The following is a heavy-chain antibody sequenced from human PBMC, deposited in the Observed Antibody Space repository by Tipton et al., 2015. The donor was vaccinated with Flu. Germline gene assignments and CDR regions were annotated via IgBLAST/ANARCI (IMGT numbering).Heavy chain of an antibody. CDR1: GFTFSSYA. CDR3: GSSGYHVLRRGWFDP. Sequence: SLRLSCAASGFTFSSYAMSWVRQAPGKGLEWVSAISGSGGSTYYADSVKGRFTISRDNSKNTLYLQMNSLRAEDTAVYYCGSSGYHVLRRGWFDPWGQGTLVTVSS. J-gene: IGHJ5*02. D-gene: IGHD3-22*01. V-gene: IGHV3-23*01. CDR2: ISGSGGST.